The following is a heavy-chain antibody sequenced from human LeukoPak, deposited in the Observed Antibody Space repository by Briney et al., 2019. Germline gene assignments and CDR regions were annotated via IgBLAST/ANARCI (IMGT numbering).Heavy chain of an antibody. V-gene: IGHV4-39*01. D-gene: IGHD3-9*01. CDR2: IYYSGST. CDR1: GGSISSSSYS. J-gene: IGHJ5*02. Sequence: SETLSLTCTVPGGSISSSSYSWGWIRQPPGKGLEWIGSIYYSGSTYYNPSLKSRVTISVDTSKNQFSLKLSSVTAADTTVYYWQRPAYDILTPGWFDPWGQGTLVTVSS. CDR3: QRPAYDILTPGWFDP.